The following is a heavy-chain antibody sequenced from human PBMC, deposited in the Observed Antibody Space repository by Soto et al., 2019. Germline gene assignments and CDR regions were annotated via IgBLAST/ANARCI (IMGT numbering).Heavy chain of an antibody. J-gene: IGHJ5*02. CDR1: GGSISSGGYY. D-gene: IGHD6-13*01. Sequence: QVQLQESGPGLVKPSQTLSLTCTVSGGSISSGGYYWSWIRQHPGKGLEWIGYIYYSGSTYYNPSLKSRVTISVDTSKNLFSLKLSSVTAADTAVYYCARVQVAAAANWFDPWGQGTLVTVSS. CDR3: ARVQVAAAANWFDP. V-gene: IGHV4-31*03. CDR2: IYYSGST.